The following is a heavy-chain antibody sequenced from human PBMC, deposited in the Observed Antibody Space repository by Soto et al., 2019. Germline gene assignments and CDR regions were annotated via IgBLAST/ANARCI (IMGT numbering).Heavy chain of an antibody. Sequence: ASVKVSCKVSRNTFTRNKIHWVRQAPGQGREWMGMSNPRDGSTTYAQTFRGRLIVTRDTSTTMVYMELSSLIFDDTAVYFCARDLNHDFWTDPYHFFGMDVWGQGTTVTVSS. CDR1: RNTFTRNK. D-gene: IGHD3-3*01. V-gene: IGHV1-46*01. CDR3: ARDLNHDFWTDPYHFFGMDV. CDR2: SNPRDGST. J-gene: IGHJ6*02.